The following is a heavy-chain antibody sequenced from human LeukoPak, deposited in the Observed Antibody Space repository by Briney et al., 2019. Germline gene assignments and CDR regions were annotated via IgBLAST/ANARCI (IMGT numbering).Heavy chain of an antibody. CDR3: ARVPSSSWSRGGNWFDP. J-gene: IGHJ5*02. V-gene: IGHV4-38-2*01. Sequence: SXXLXLTCAVCGYSISSGYYWGWTRPPPGKGREWIGLIYTSWSTNYTPSLTRRVTMSLDTSKNQFSLMLSSVTAADTAVYYCARVPSSSWSRGGNWFDPWGQGTLVTVSS. CDR1: GYSISSGYY. D-gene: IGHD6-13*01. CDR2: IYTSWST.